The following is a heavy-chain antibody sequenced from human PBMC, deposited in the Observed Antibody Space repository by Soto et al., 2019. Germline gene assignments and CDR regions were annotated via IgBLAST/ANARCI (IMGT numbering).Heavy chain of an antibody. CDR1: GFTFSDYY. V-gene: IGHV3-11*05. D-gene: IGHD6-19*01. CDR2: ISSSGSYT. Sequence: QVQLVESGGGLVKPGGSLRPSCAASGFTFSDYYMSWIRRAPGKGLEGVSYISSSGSYTNYADSVKGRFTISRDNAKNSLYLQMNSLRAEDTAVYYCARDSKGSGWYTDYYYGMDVWGQGTTVTVSS. CDR3: ARDSKGSGWYTDYYYGMDV. J-gene: IGHJ6*02.